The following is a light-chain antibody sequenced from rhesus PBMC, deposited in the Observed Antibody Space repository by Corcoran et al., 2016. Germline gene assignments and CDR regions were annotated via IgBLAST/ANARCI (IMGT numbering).Light chain of an antibody. CDR2: KAA. J-gene: IGKJ4*01. Sequence: DIQMTQSPSSLSASVGDTVTITCRASQGISSWLAWYQQKPGKAHKLLIYKAASLQSGVPSRFSGSGSGTDFTLTFNSHHAEDFATYYLQQYSSRPRTFGGGTKVESK. CDR3: QQYSSRPRT. CDR1: QGISSW. V-gene: IGKV1-22*01.